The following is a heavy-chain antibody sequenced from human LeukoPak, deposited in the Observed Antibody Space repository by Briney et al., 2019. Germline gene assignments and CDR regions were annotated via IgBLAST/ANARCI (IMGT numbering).Heavy chain of an antibody. CDR1: GFTFSDDY. CDR2: ISNSDGTT. V-gene: IGHV3-11*04. D-gene: IGHD3-10*01. J-gene: IGHJ4*02. Sequence: PGGSLRLSCAASGFTFSDDYMTWIRQAPGKGLEWVSYISNSDGTTYYADFVRGRFTISRDNAKKSLYLQMNSLTVEDTAVYYCAIGGSYSCLDYWGQGTLVTVSS. CDR3: AIGGSYSCLDY.